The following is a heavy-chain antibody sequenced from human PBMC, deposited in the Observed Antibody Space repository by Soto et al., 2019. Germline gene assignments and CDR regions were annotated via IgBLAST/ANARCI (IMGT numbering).Heavy chain of an antibody. Sequence: QITLKESGPTLVKPTQTLTLTCSFSGFSLNTAGMGVGWIRQPPGKALEWLALIYWNDDGRYNPSLKSRLTISHDPAKKQVVLTMTNMDPVDTSTSSCAHLYNCNYITPFDHWGRGILVSVSS. CDR2: IYWNDDG. J-gene: IGHJ4*02. CDR1: GFSLNTAGMG. V-gene: IGHV2-5*01. CDR3: AHLYNCNYITPFDH. D-gene: IGHD1-7*01.